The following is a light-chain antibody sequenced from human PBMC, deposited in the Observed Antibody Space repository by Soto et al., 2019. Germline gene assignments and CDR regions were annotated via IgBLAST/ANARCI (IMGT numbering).Light chain of an antibody. CDR2: DAS. Sequence: DIQMTQSPSSLSASVGDRVTIACQSSHDVSRNLNWFQQKPGEAPKLLIYDASNLERGVPSRFSASGSGTDFTFTISSLQPEDVATYYCRQYNSMLSFGGGTEIELK. CDR1: HDVSRN. V-gene: IGKV1-33*01. J-gene: IGKJ4*01. CDR3: RQYNSMLS.